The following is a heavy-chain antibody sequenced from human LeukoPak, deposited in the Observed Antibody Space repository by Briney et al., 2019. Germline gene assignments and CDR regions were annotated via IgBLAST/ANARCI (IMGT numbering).Heavy chain of an antibody. D-gene: IGHD2-2*02. J-gene: IGHJ4*02. Sequence: PGGSLRLSCAASGFTFSSYGMHWVRQAPGKGLEWVAFIRYDGSNKYYADSVKGRFTISRDNSKNTLYLQMNSLRAEDTAVYYCAKDLVNYCSSTSCYSVAFDYWGQGTLVTVSS. V-gene: IGHV3-30*02. CDR2: IRYDGSNK. CDR3: AKDLVNYCSSTSCYSVAFDY. CDR1: GFTFSSYG.